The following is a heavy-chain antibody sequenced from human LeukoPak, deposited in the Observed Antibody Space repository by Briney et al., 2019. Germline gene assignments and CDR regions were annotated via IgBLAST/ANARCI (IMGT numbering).Heavy chain of an antibody. D-gene: IGHD2-2*02. V-gene: IGHV4-4*07. J-gene: IGHJ6*02. Sequence: SETLSLTCTVSGGSISSYYWSWIRQPAGKGLEWIGRIYTSGSTNYNPSLKSRVTMSVDTSKNQLSLKLSSVTAADTAVYYCARDHFTCSSTSCYSIARPRQYYYYGMDVWGQGTTVTVSS. CDR2: IYTSGST. CDR1: GGSISSYY. CDR3: ARDHFTCSSTSCYSIARPRQYYYYGMDV.